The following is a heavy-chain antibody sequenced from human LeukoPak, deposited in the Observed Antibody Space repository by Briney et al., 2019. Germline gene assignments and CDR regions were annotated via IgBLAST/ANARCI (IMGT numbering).Heavy chain of an antibody. CDR2: ISSSSSYI. J-gene: IGHJ5*02. Sequence: GGSLRLSCAASGFTFSNYYMKWVRQAPGKGLEWVSSISSSSSYIYYSDSVKGRFTISRDNAKNSLYLQMNSLRAEDTAVYYCARTLRYGSGSYRWFDPWGQGTQVTVSS. CDR1: GFTFSNYY. D-gene: IGHD3-10*01. V-gene: IGHV3-21*01. CDR3: ARTLRYGSGSYRWFDP.